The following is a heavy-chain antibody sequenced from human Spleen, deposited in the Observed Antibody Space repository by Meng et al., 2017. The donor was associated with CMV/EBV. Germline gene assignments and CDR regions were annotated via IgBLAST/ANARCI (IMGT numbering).Heavy chain of an antibody. V-gene: IGHV3-33*08. Sequence: GESLKISCAASGFTFSSYAMHWVRQAPGKGLEWVAVIWYDGSNKYYADSAKGRFTISRDNSKNTLYLQMNSLRAEDTAVYYCARDSFYYGSGSYESWGQGTLVTVSS. CDR1: GFTFSSYA. CDR3: ARDSFYYGSGSYES. CDR2: IWYDGSNK. D-gene: IGHD3-10*01. J-gene: IGHJ5*02.